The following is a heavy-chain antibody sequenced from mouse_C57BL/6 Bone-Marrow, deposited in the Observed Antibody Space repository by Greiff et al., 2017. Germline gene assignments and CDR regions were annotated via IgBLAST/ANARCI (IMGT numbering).Heavy chain of an antibody. CDR2: IDPENGDT. V-gene: IGHV14-4*01. Sequence: VQLQQSGAELVRPGASVKLSCTASGFNIKDDYMHWVKQRPEQGLEWIGWIDPENGDTEDAAKFQGKATITADTSSNTAYLQRSSLTSEDTAVYYGTPDGYDGIAYWGQGTLVTVSA. D-gene: IGHD2-2*01. CDR3: TPDGYDGIAY. J-gene: IGHJ3*01. CDR1: GFNIKDDY.